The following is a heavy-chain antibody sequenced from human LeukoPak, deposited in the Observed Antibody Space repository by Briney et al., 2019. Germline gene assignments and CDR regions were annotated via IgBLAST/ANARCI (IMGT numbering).Heavy chain of an antibody. D-gene: IGHD3-10*01. CDR2: IYSGGTT. V-gene: IGHV3-53*01. Sequence: GGSLRLSCAASGFTVNSNYWSWVRQAPGKGLEWVSVIYSGGTTYYADPVKGRFTFSRDNSKNMLHLQMNSLRAEDTAVYYCARGFNRGFDPWGQGTLVIVSS. J-gene: IGHJ5*02. CDR3: ARGFNRGFDP. CDR1: GFTVNSNY.